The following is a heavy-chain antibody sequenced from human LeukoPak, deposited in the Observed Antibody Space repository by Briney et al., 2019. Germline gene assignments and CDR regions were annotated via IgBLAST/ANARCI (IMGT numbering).Heavy chain of an antibody. D-gene: IGHD6-19*01. CDR1: GGSISSSSYY. CDR3: ARGGDRSGVFDY. CDR2: IYYSGST. Sequence: NPSETLSLTCTVSGGSISSSSYYWGWIRQPPGKGLEWIGSIYYSGSTYYNPSLKSRVTISVDTSKNQFSLKLSSVTAADTAVYYCARGGDRSGVFDYWGQGTLVTVSS. V-gene: IGHV4-39*07. J-gene: IGHJ4*02.